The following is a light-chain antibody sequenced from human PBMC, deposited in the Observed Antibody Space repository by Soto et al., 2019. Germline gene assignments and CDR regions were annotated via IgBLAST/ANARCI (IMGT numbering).Light chain of an antibody. CDR1: QRVSSSY. V-gene: IGKV3-20*01. J-gene: IGKJ2*01. Sequence: EIVLTQSPGTLSLSPGERATLSFRASQRVSSSYLAWYQQKPGQAPRLLIYGASSRATGIPDRFSGSGSGIDFTLTISRLEPEDFAVYYCQQYGSSPPYTFGQGTKLEI. CDR3: QQYGSSPPYT. CDR2: GAS.